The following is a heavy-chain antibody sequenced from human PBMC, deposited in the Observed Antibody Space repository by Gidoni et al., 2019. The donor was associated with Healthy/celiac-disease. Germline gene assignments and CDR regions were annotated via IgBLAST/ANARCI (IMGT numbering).Heavy chain of an antibody. V-gene: IGHV4-59*01. CDR1: GGSISSYY. J-gene: IGHJ6*02. Sequence: QVQLQESGPGLVKPSETLSLTCTVSGGSISSYYWSWIRQPPGKGLEWIGYIYYSGSTNYNPSLKSRVTISVDTSKNQFSLKLSSVTAADTAVYYCARERGYSGYDWPGSWAKLVDYYYGMDVWGQGTTVTVSS. CDR3: ARERGYSGYDWPGSWAKLVDYYYGMDV. CDR2: IYYSGST. D-gene: IGHD5-12*01.